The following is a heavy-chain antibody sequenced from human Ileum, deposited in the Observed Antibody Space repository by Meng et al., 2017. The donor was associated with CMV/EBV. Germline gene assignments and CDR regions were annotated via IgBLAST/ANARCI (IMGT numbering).Heavy chain of an antibody. D-gene: IGHD3-9*01. Sequence: KASGYTFTGYFMHWVRQAPGQGLEWMGRINPKSGGTNYAQKFQGRVTMTRDTSISTAYMELSGLRSDDTAMYHCARGGGYFDWLFLDFWGQGTLVTVSS. V-gene: IGHV1-2*06. CDR3: ARGGGYFDWLFLDF. CDR1: GYTFTGYF. CDR2: INPKSGGT. J-gene: IGHJ4*02.